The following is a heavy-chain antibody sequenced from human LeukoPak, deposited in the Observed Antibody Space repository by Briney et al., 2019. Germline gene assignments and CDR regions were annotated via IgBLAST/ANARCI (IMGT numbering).Heavy chain of an antibody. CDR3: AGDLRYFGLFDY. D-gene: IGHD3-9*01. CDR2: LNSDGSST. CDR1: GFTFTSYW. J-gene: IGHJ4*02. V-gene: IGHV3-74*01. Sequence: GGSLRLSCAASGFTFTSYWMHWVRQAPGKGLVWVSRLNSDGSSTTYADSVKGRFTISRDNAKNTLYLQMNSLRAEDTAVYYCAGDLRYFGLFDYWGQGTLVTVSS.